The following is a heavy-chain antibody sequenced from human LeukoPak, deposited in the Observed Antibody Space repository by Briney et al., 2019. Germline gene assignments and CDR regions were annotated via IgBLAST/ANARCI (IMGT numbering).Heavy chain of an antibody. CDR3: AKADCSGGSCYSGDY. CDR1: GFTFSTYW. J-gene: IGHJ4*02. Sequence: PGGSLRLSCATSGFTFSTYWMSWVRQAPGKGLEWVSLISGDGGSTNYADSVKGRFTISRDNSKSSLYLQMNSLRTEDTALYYCAKADCSGGSCYSGDYWGQGTLVTVSS. CDR2: ISGDGGST. V-gene: IGHV3-43*02. D-gene: IGHD2-15*01.